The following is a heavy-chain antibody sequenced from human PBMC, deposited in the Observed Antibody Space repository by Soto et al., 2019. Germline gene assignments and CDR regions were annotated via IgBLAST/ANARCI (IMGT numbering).Heavy chain of an antibody. CDR3: VRTSLVVAAATREDY. D-gene: IGHD2-15*01. J-gene: IGHJ4*02. CDR1: GFTFSSYW. Sequence: EVQLVESGGGLVQPGGSLRLSCAASGFTFSSYWMHWVRQAPGKGLVWVSRINSDGSSTSYADSVKGRFTISRDNAKTTLYLQMKSLRAEDTAVYYCVRTSLVVAAATREDYWGQGTLVTVSS. CDR2: INSDGSST. V-gene: IGHV3-74*01.